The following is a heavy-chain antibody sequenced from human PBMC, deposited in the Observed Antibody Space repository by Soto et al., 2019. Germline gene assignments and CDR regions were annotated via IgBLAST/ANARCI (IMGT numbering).Heavy chain of an antibody. CDR3: ASLSPFHY. CDR2: IYYSGNT. V-gene: IGHV4-39*01. Sequence: QLQLQESGPGLVKPSETLSLTCSVSSASLSSSTYYWSWIRQPPGRGPEWIGSIYYSGNTYYKPSLKSRVSISIDTSRNQFSLKLTSVTAADTGVYYCASLSPFHYWGPGILVTVSS. CDR1: SASLSSSTYY. J-gene: IGHJ4*02.